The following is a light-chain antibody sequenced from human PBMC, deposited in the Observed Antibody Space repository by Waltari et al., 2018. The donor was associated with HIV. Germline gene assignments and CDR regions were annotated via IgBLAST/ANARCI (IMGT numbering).Light chain of an antibody. V-gene: IGKV1-5*03. CDR1: KSINRW. CDR3: QQNHIYWT. CDR2: QAS. J-gene: IGKJ1*01. Sequence: MTQSPATLSVSVGDRVTITCRASKSINRWLAWYQQKPGKAPKLLIYQASNLDSGVPSRFSGSGSGTEFTLTISSLQPDDFATYYCQQNHIYWTFGQGTKVEMK.